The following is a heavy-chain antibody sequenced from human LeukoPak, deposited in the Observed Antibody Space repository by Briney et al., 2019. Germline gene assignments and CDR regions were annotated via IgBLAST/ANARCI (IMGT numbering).Heavy chain of an antibody. Sequence: AESLMISCKGSGYSFTSYWIGWVGQMPRQGLEWMGIIYPGDSDTRYSPSFQGQVTISADKSISTAYLQWSSLKASDTAMYYCARLIQQWIPDYWGQGTLVTVSS. D-gene: IGHD5-18*01. V-gene: IGHV5-51*01. CDR3: ARLIQQWIPDY. CDR2: IYPGDSDT. J-gene: IGHJ4*02. CDR1: GYSFTSYW.